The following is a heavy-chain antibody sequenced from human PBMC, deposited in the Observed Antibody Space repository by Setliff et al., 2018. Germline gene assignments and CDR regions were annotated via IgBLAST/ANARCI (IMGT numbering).Heavy chain of an antibody. Sequence: PGESLKISCKGSGYSFTSYWIGWVRQMPGKGLEWMGIIYPGDSDTRYSPSFQGQVTISADKSISTAYLQWSSLKASDTAMYYCARSRSNFWSGNFNWFDPWGQGTLVTVSS. CDR1: GYSFTSYW. D-gene: IGHD3-3*01. J-gene: IGHJ5*02. V-gene: IGHV5-51*01. CDR3: ARSRSNFWSGNFNWFDP. CDR2: IYPGDSDT.